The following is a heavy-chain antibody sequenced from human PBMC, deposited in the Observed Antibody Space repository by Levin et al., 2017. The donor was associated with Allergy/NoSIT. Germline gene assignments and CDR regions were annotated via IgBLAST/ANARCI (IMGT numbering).Heavy chain of an antibody. CDR1: GFTFSDYY. D-gene: IGHD5-18*01. CDR3: ARTANGRYCSGVVDTAMVTRYYYYMDV. J-gene: IGHJ6*03. Sequence: LSLTCAASGFTFSDYYMSWIRQAPGKGLEWVSYISSSSSYTNYADSVKGRFTISRDNAKNSLYLQMNSLRAEDTAVYYCARTANGRYCSGVVDTAMVTRYYYYMDVWGKGTTVTVSS. V-gene: IGHV3-11*03. CDR2: ISSSSSYT.